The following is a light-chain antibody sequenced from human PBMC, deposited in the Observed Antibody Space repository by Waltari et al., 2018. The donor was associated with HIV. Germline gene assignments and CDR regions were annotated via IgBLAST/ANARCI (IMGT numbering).Light chain of an antibody. CDR2: SNN. V-gene: IGLV1-44*01. CDR3: AVWGDSLNGPV. CDR1: SPNLRSNT. J-gene: IGLJ2*01. Sequence: QSVLTQPPSASGTPGQRVTISCSGSSPNLRSNTVNWYQQLPGTAPKLLIYSNNQRPSGVPDRFSGSKSGTSASLAISGLQSEDEADYYCAVWGDSLNGPVFGGGTKLTVL.